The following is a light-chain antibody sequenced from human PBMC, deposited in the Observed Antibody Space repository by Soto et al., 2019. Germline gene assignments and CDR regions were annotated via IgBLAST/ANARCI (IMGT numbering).Light chain of an antibody. CDR1: QVINNY. Sequence: DIQMTQSPSSLSASVGDRVTITCRASQVINNYLAWYQQKPGKVPKLLIYAASTLQSGVPFRFSGSGSVTDFTLTISSLQPEDVATYYCQKYNSAPWTFGQGTKVEIK. J-gene: IGKJ1*01. CDR3: QKYNSAPWT. V-gene: IGKV1-27*01. CDR2: AAS.